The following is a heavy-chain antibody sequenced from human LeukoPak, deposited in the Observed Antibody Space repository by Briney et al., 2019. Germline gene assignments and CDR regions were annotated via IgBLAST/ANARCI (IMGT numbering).Heavy chain of an antibody. J-gene: IGHJ4*02. D-gene: IGHD4-23*01. CDR3: ATDRRPNDYAANSFPYYFDY. CDR2: ISYDGTNQ. Sequence: PGRSLRLSCATSGFTFSGYPMHWVRQAPGKGLEWVAVISYDGTNQFYTDSVKGRFTISRDNSKNTLYLQMNSLRAEDTALYYCATDRRPNDYAANSFPYYFDYWGQGTLVTVSS. CDR1: GFTFSGYP. V-gene: IGHV3-30-3*01.